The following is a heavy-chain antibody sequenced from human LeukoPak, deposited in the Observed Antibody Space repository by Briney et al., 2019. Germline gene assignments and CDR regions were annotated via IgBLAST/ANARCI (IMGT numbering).Heavy chain of an antibody. J-gene: IGHJ4*02. Sequence: PGGSLRLSCAASGFTFSSYAMHWVRQAPGKGLEWVAVISYDGSNKYYADSVKGRFTISRDNSKNTLYLQMNSLRAEDTAVYYCARAATGVFDYWGQGTLVTVSS. CDR2: ISYDGSNK. V-gene: IGHV3-30-3*01. D-gene: IGHD7-27*01. CDR3: ARAATGVFDY. CDR1: GFTFSSYA.